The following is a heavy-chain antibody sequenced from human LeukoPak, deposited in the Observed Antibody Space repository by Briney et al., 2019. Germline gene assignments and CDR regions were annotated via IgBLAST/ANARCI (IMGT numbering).Heavy chain of an antibody. J-gene: IGHJ4*02. CDR2: ISSSSSTI. D-gene: IGHD3-22*01. Sequence: GGSLRLSCAASGFTFGSYSMNWVRQAPGKGLEWVSYISSSSSTIYYADSVKGRFTISRDNAKNSLYLQMNSLRAEDTAVYYCARDRSYSRYDSSGYIGYWGQGTLVTVSS. V-gene: IGHV3-48*04. CDR3: ARDRSYSRYDSSGYIGY. CDR1: GFTFGSYS.